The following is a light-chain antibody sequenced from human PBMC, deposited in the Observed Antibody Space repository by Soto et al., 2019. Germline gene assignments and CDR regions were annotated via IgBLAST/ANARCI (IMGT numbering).Light chain of an antibody. Sequence: EIVMTQSPATLSLSPGERATLSCRASQSVSSNLAWYQHKPGQPPSLLIYDASTRATGIPARFSGRGSGTEFTLTISGLQSEDFAIYYCQRYNNWPLTFGGGTKVESK. V-gene: IGKV3-15*01. CDR3: QRYNNWPLT. J-gene: IGKJ4*01. CDR1: QSVSSN. CDR2: DAS.